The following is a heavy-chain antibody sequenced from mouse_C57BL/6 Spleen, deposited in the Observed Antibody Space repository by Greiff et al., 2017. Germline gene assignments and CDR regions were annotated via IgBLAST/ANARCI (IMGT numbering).Heavy chain of an antibody. J-gene: IGHJ2*01. CDR2: IYPGDGDT. Sequence: QVQLQQSGAELVKPGASVKISCKASGYAFSSYWMNWVKQRPGKGLEWIGQIYPGDGDTNYNGKFKGKATLTADKSSGTASMQPSSLASEDSAVYFCARSRDGYYLLYLDYWGQGTTLTVSS. CDR3: ARSRDGYYLLYLDY. D-gene: IGHD2-3*01. CDR1: GYAFSSYW. V-gene: IGHV1-80*01.